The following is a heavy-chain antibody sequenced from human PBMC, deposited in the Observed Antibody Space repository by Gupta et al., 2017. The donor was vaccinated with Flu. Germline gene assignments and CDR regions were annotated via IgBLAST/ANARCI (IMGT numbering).Heavy chain of an antibody. CDR3: ATGTTGC. V-gene: IGHV3-74*03. J-gene: IGHJ4*02. CDR2: INPDGSST. D-gene: IGHD4-17*01. Sequence: EVQLVESGGGLVQPGGSLRLSCAASGFTFSGSYLQWVRQAPGKGLVWVSRINPDGSSTTYADSVKGRFTISRDNAKNTLYLQMNSRGADDTAVYYCATGTTGCWGQGTLVTVSS. CDR1: GFTFSGSY.